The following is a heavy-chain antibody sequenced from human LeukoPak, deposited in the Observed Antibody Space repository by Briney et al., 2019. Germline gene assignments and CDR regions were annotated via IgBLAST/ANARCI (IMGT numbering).Heavy chain of an antibody. CDR2: ISAYNGNT. CDR3: ARDLLDYYDSSGYQSIDY. J-gene: IGHJ4*02. CDR1: GYSFSSYD. Sequence: ASVKVSCKTSGYSFSSYDISWVRQAPGQGLEWMGWISAYNGNTNYAQKLQGRVTMTTDTSTSTAYMELRSLRSDDTAVYYCARDLLDYYDSSGYQSIDYWGQGTLVTVSS. V-gene: IGHV1-18*01. D-gene: IGHD3-22*01.